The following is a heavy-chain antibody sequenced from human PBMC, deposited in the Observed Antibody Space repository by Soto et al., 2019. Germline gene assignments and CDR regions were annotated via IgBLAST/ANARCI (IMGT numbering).Heavy chain of an antibody. CDR1: GASISSGGYY. Sequence: QVQLQESGPGLVKPSQTLSLTCTVSGASISSGGYYWSWIRQHPGKGLEWIGYVYYSGSTYYNPSQSSGVTISVDTSKTQCPLKLSSVTAAGTAWYYWASRGLIYSSWSGYYFHYWGQGTLVTVSS. CDR3: ASRGLIYSSWSGYYFHY. D-gene: IGHD6-6*01. J-gene: IGHJ4*02. V-gene: IGHV4-31*03. CDR2: VYYSGST.